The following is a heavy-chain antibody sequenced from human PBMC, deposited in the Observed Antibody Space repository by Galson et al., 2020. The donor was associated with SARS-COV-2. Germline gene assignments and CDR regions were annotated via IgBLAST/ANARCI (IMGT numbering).Heavy chain of an antibody. D-gene: IGHD3-3*01. V-gene: IGHV1-18*01. CDR1: GYTFSSSG. J-gene: IGHJ5*02. CDR3: AKRGGDFWSGYYDWFDP. CDR2: ISAYNGNI. Sequence: ASVKVSCKASGYTFSSSGITWVRQAPGQGLEWMGWISAYNGNIDYAQKLQGRVTMTTDTSTSTAYMELRSLRSDDTAMYYCAKRGGDFWSGYYDWFDPWGQGTLVTVSS.